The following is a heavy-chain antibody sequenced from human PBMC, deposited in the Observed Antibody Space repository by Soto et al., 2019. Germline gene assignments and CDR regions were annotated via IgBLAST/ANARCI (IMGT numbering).Heavy chain of an antibody. CDR1: GFTFSGAA. V-gene: IGHV3-73*01. CDR3: TRRAYSSGWYYDY. Sequence: EVQLVESGGGLVQPGGSLKLSCAASGFTFSGAAMHWVRQASGKGLEWVGRIRSKPNNYATAYAASVKGRFTMSRDDSKNTAYLQMNSLKTEDTAVYYCTRRAYSSGWYYDYWGQGTLVTVSS. J-gene: IGHJ4*02. D-gene: IGHD6-19*01. CDR2: IRSKPNNYAT.